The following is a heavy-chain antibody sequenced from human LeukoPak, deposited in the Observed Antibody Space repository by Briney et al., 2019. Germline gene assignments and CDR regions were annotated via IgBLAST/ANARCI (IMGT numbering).Heavy chain of an antibody. J-gene: IGHJ4*02. V-gene: IGHV4-4*07. CDR3: ASHLVGYCSGGSCLREFDY. CDR2: IYTSGST. CDR1: GGSISSYY. Sequence: SETLSLTCTVSGGSISSYYWSWIRQPAGKGLEWIGRIYTSGSTNYNPSLKSRVTISVDTSKNQFSLKLSSVTAADTAVYYCASHLVGYCSGGSCLREFDYWGQGTLVTVSS. D-gene: IGHD2-15*01.